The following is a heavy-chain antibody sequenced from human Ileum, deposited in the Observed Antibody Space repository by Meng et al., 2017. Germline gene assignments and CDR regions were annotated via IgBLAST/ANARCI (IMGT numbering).Heavy chain of an antibody. CDR3: AQARGYYGAFDY. Sequence: QGQLVQSGAEGKKPGASVTVSCKTSGFTLIDHSIHWVRQAPGQGPVWMGLSSPNIADTDYAPRFRGRVTMTRDTSITTDYMELRSLRSEDTAIYSCAQARGYYGAFDYWGQGTLVTVSS. D-gene: IGHD4-17*01. V-gene: IGHV1-2*06. J-gene: IGHJ4*02. CDR1: GFTLIDHS. CDR2: SSPNIADT.